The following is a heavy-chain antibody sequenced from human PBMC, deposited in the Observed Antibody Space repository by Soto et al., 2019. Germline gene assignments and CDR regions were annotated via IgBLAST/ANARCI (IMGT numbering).Heavy chain of an antibody. Sequence: SETLSLTCTVSGGSISSGDYYWSWIRQRPGKGLEWIGYIYYSGSTYYNPSLKSRVTISVDTSKNQFSLKLSSVTAADTAVYYCARDSAVELLIGERDYYYGMDVWVPETLLVTVSS. D-gene: IGHD2-15*01. V-gene: IGHV4-30-4*01. CDR3: ARDSAVELLIGERDYYYGMDV. CDR1: GGSISSGDYY. CDR2: IYYSGST. J-gene: IGHJ6*02.